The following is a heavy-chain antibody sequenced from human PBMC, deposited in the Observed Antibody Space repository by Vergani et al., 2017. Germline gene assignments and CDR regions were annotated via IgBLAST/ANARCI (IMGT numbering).Heavy chain of an antibody. D-gene: IGHD4-17*01. CDR1: GGTFSSYT. CDR2: IIPIFGTA. CDR3: ARLTVTTEGWFDP. V-gene: IGHV1-69*12. J-gene: IGHJ5*02. Sequence: QVQLVQSGAEVKKPGSSVKVSCKASGGTFSSYTISWVRQAPGQGLEWMGGIIPIFGTANYEQKFQGRVTITADESTSTAYMELRSLRSDDTAVYYCARLTVTTEGWFDPWGQGTLVTVSS.